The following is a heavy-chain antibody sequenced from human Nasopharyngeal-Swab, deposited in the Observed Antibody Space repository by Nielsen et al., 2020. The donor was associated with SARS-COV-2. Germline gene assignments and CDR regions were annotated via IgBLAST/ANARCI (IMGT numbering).Heavy chain of an antibody. D-gene: IGHD4-17*01. Sequence: GESLKISCTASGFTFSVYEMNWVRQAPGKGLEWVSYISSSGDMIYYADSVKGRFTISRDNAKNSLYLQMNSLRAGDTAVYYCAREAFYGDYGTGDYWGQGTLVTVSS. CDR1: GFTFSVYE. V-gene: IGHV3-48*03. CDR3: AREAFYGDYGTGDY. CDR2: ISSSGDMI. J-gene: IGHJ4*02.